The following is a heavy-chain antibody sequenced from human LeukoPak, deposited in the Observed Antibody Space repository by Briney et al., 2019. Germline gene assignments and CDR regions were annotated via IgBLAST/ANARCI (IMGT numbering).Heavy chain of an antibody. D-gene: IGHD5-12*01. Sequence: GGSLRLSCAASGLTFNTYSMNWVRQAPGKGLEWVASISSSSSYHYYADSVKGRFTISRDNAKNSLYLLMNSLRAEDTAVYYCASQPVATPFDYWGQGTLVTVSS. V-gene: IGHV3-21*01. CDR2: ISSSSSYH. J-gene: IGHJ4*02. CDR3: ASQPVATPFDY. CDR1: GLTFNTYS.